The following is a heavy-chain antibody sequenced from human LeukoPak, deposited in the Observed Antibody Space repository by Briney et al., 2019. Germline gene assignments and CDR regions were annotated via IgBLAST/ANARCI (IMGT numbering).Heavy chain of an antibody. J-gene: IGHJ4*02. CDR3: ARGLRIAAAGPKTYYFDY. V-gene: IGHV4-34*01. Sequence: PSETLSLTCAVYGGSFSGYYWSWIPQPPGKGLEWVGEINHSGSTNYNPSLKSRVTISVDTSKNEFSLKLSSVTAADTAVYYCARGLRIAAAGPKTYYFDYWGQGTLVTVSS. CDR1: GGSFSGYY. CDR2: INHSGST. D-gene: IGHD6-13*01.